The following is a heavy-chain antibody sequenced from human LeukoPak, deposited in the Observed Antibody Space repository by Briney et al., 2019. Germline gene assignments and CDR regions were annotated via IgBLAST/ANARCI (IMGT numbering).Heavy chain of an antibody. CDR1: GFTFRSHD. CDR2: VRFDGSDK. CDR3: AKSLYPDAFDI. V-gene: IGHV3-30*02. D-gene: IGHD2-8*01. Sequence: PGGSLRLSCAASGFTFRSHDMHWVRQAPGKGLEWVTSVRFDGSDKKYADSVKGRSTISRDNSKNTLSLQMISLRTEDTAMYYCAKSLYPDAFDIWGPGTMVTVS. J-gene: IGHJ3*02.